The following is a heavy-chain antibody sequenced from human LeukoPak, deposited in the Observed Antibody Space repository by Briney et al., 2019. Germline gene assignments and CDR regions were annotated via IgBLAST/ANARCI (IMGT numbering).Heavy chain of an antibody. CDR3: ARDRAVATIGGVDY. CDR1: GHTFTGYH. J-gene: IGHJ4*02. D-gene: IGHD5-12*01. V-gene: IGHV1-2*02. Sequence: ASVKVSCKASGHTFTGYHMHWVRQVPGQGLEWMGWIKPNSGGTNYAQNFQGRVTMTRDTSISTAYMELSRLRSDDTAVYFCARDRAVATIGGVDYWGQGTLVTVSS. CDR2: IKPNSGGT.